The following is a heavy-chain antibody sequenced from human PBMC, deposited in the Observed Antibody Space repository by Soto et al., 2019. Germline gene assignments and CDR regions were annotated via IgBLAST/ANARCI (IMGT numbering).Heavy chain of an antibody. CDR3: ARVRGAQYLSSFDYYYYYMDV. CDR1: GYTFTGYY. J-gene: IGHJ6*03. V-gene: IGHV1-2*04. Sequence: ASVKVSCKASGYTFTGYYMHWVRQAPGQGLEWMGWINPNSGGTNYAQKFQGWVTMTRDTSISTAYMELSRLRSDDTAVYYCARVRGAQYLSSFDYYYYYMDVWGKGPTVTVPS. D-gene: IGHD2-2*02. CDR2: INPNSGGT.